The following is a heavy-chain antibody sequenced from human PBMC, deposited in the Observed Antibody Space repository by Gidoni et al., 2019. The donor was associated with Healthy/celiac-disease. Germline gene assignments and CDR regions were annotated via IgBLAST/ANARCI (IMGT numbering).Heavy chain of an antibody. CDR2: IGTAGDT. CDR3: ARALYGDYSLDY. D-gene: IGHD4-17*01. V-gene: IGHV3-13*01. J-gene: IGHJ4*02. CDR1: GFTSSSSD. Sequence: EVQLVESGGGLVQPGGSLRLSCAASGFTSSSSDMHWVRQATGKGLEWVSAIGTAGDTYYPGSVKGRFTISRENAKNSLYLQMNSLGAGDTAVYYCARALYGDYSLDYWGQGTLVTVSS.